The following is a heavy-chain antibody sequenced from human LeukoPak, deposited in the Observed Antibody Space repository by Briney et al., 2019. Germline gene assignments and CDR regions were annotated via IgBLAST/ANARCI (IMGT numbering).Heavy chain of an antibody. CDR2: ISAYNGNT. J-gene: IGHJ4*02. CDR3: ARARPHWVGAPGSGY. V-gene: IGHV1-18*01. Sequence: GASVKVSCKASGYTFTSYGISWVRQAPGQGLEWMGWISAYNGNTNYAQKLQGRVTMTTDTSTSTAYMELRSLRSDDTAVYYCARARPHWVGAPGSGYWGQGTLVTVSS. D-gene: IGHD1-26*01. CDR1: GYTFTSYG.